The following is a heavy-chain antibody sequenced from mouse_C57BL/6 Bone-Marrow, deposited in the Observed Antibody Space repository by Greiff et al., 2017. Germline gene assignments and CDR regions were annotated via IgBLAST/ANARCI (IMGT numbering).Heavy chain of an antibody. Sequence: QVQLQQPGAELVKPGASVKLSCKASGYTFTSYWMHWVKQRPGQGLEWIGMIHPNSGSTNYNEKFKSKATLTVDKSSSTAYMQLSSLTSEDSAVYYCARSNGYYVIYAMDYWGKGTSVTVSS. CDR1: GYTFTSYW. CDR2: IHPNSGST. J-gene: IGHJ4*01. D-gene: IGHD2-3*01. CDR3: ARSNGYYVIYAMDY. V-gene: IGHV1-64*01.